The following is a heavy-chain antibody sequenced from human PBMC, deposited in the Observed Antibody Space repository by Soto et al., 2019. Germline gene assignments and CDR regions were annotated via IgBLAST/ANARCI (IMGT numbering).Heavy chain of an antibody. CDR3: ANFGWYNPYYYGMDV. D-gene: IGHD6-19*01. Sequence: SVKVSCKASGGTFSSYAISWVRQAPGQGLEWMGGIIPIFGTANYAQKFQGRVTITADESTSTAYMELSSLRSEDTAVYYCANFGWYNPYYYGMDVWGQGATVTVSS. CDR2: IIPIFGTA. V-gene: IGHV1-69*13. J-gene: IGHJ6*02. CDR1: GGTFSSYA.